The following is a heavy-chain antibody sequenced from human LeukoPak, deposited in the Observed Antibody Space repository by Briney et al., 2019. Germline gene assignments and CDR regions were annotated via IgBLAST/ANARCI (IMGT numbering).Heavy chain of an antibody. V-gene: IGHV4-34*01. J-gene: IGHJ3*02. CDR3: ARDRGTVTPSDAFDI. CDR2: INHSGST. D-gene: IGHD4-17*01. CDR1: GGSFSGYY. Sequence: PSETLSLTCAVYGGSFSGYYWSWIRQPPGKGLEWIGEINHSGSTNYNPSLKSRVTMSVDTSKNQFSLKLSSVTAADTAVYYCARDRGTVTPSDAFDIWGQGTMVTVSS.